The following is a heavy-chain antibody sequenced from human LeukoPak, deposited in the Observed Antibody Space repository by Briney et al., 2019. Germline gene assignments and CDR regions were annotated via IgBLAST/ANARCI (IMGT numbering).Heavy chain of an antibody. V-gene: IGHV3-23*01. J-gene: IGHJ4*02. CDR2: ISGSGGST. Sequence: GGSLRLSCAASGFTFSSYAMSWVRQAPGKGLEWVSAISGSGGSTYYADSVKGRFTISRDNSKNTLYLQMNSLRAEDTAVYYCAKERWDCSSTSCHIPAPEHGFDYWGQGTLVTVSS. D-gene: IGHD2-2*02. CDR3: AKERWDCSSTSCHIPAPEHGFDY. CDR1: GFTFSSYA.